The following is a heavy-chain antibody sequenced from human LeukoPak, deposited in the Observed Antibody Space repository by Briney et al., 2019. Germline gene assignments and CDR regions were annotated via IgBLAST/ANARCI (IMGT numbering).Heavy chain of an antibody. CDR3: ARDQSANWFDP. V-gene: IGHV4-39*07. CDR1: GGSFSSYY. CDR2: IYYSGST. J-gene: IGHJ5*02. Sequence: SETLSLTCAVYGGSFSSYYWGWIRQPPGKGLEWIGSIYYSGSTYYNPSLKSRVTISVDTSKNQFSLKLSSVTAADTAVYYCARDQSANWFDPWGQGTLVTVSS.